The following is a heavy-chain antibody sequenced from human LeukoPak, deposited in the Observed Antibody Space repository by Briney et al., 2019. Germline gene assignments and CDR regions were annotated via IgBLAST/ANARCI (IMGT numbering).Heavy chain of an antibody. J-gene: IGHJ4*02. CDR2: MYHSGST. D-gene: IGHD3-10*01. Sequence: SETLSLTSSVSGYSISSAYYWGWIRQPPGKGLEWIGTMYHSGSTNYNPSLKSRVTISVDTSKNQFSLKLSSVTAADTAVYFCARDEYPYGGRTHPYFFDYWGQGTLVTVSS. CDR3: ARDEYPYGGRTHPYFFDY. CDR1: GYSISSAYY. V-gene: IGHV4-38-2*02.